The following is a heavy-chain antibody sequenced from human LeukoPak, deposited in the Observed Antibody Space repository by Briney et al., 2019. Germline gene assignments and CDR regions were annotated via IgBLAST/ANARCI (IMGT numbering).Heavy chain of an antibody. CDR3: ARVSLPYYYGSGSFDY. CDR1: GGSISSYY. Sequence: PSGTLSLTCTVSGGSISSYYWSWIRQPPGKGLEWIGYIYYSGSTNYNPSLKSRVTISVDTSKNQFSLKLCSVTSADTAVYYCARVSLPYYYGSGSFDYWGQGTLVTVSS. J-gene: IGHJ4*02. CDR2: IYYSGST. V-gene: IGHV4-59*01. D-gene: IGHD3-10*01.